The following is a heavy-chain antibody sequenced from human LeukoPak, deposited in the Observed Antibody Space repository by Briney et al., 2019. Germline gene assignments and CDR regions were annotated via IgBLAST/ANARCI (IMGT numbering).Heavy chain of an antibody. D-gene: IGHD3-22*01. Sequence: SVKVSCKASGGTFSSYAISWVRQAPGQGLEWMGRIIPILGIANYAQKFQGRVTITADKSTSTAYMELSSPRSEDTAVYYCASNDYYDSSGYYQGYFDYWGQGTLVTVSS. J-gene: IGHJ4*02. CDR2: IIPILGIA. CDR1: GGTFSSYA. V-gene: IGHV1-69*04. CDR3: ASNDYYDSSGYYQGYFDY.